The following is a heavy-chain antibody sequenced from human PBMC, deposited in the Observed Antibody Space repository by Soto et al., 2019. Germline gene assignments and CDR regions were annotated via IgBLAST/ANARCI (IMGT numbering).Heavy chain of an antibody. J-gene: IGHJ3*02. Sequence: QGLEWMGRMNPSSGSTSYAQKFQGRVTMTRDTSTSTVYMELSSLRSEDTAVYYCAIGGILVGEPAANRGPFNISGQGT. CDR2: MNPSSGST. D-gene: IGHD2-2*01. CDR3: AIGGILVGEPAANRGPFNI. V-gene: IGHV1-46*03.